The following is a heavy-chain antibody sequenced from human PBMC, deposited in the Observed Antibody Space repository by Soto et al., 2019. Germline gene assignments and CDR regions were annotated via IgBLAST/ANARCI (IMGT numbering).Heavy chain of an antibody. V-gene: IGHV4-34*01. J-gene: IGHJ4*02. CDR2: VNDSGSP. CDR3: ARGRGDFHY. Sequence: QVQLQQWGAGLLKPSETLSLTCTVYGGSFSGYYWAWIRQSPGKGLEWIGEVNDSGSPNYTPALKRRVTISLDTSKKQVSLRLSLVTAADTAVYYCARGRGDFHYWGQGTLVTVS. D-gene: IGHD3-16*01. CDR1: GGSFSGYY.